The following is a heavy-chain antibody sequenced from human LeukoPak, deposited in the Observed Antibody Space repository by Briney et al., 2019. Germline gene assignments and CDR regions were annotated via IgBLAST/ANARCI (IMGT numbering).Heavy chain of an antibody. CDR3: ARDPLWFGELPNYGMDV. D-gene: IGHD3-10*01. Sequence: PGGSLRLSCAASGFTFSSYAMSWVRQAPGKGLEWVSAISGSGGSTYYADSVKGRFTISRDNSKNTLYLQMNSLRAEDTAVYYCARDPLWFGELPNYGMDVWGQGTTVTVSS. CDR2: ISGSGGST. V-gene: IGHV3-23*01. CDR1: GFTFSSYA. J-gene: IGHJ6*02.